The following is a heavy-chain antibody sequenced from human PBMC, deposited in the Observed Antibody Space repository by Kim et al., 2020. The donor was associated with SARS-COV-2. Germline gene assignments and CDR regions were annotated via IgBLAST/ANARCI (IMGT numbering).Heavy chain of an antibody. CDR1: GGTFSSYA. CDR3: AREGGEWELRPDY. V-gene: IGHV1-69*04. CDR2: IIPILGIA. Sequence: SVKVSCKASGGTFSSYAISWVRQAPGQGLEWMGRIIPILGIANYAQKFQGRVTITADKSTSTAYMELSSLRSEDTAVYYCAREGGEWELRPDYWGQGTLVTVSS. J-gene: IGHJ4*02. D-gene: IGHD1-26*01.